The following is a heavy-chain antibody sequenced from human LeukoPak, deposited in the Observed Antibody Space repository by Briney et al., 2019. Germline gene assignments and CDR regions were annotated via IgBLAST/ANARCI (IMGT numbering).Heavy chain of an antibody. CDR1: GFPFSSYE. D-gene: IGHD3/OR15-3a*01. CDR2: ISSSGITM. Sequence: GGSLLLSCAASGFPFSSYEMNWVRPAPGKGLEWVSYISSSGITMYYADSVKGRFTISRDNAKNSLYLQINRLRAEDKAVYYCAGGGLVFHYWGQGTLVTVSS. J-gene: IGHJ4*02. V-gene: IGHV3-48*03. CDR3: AGGGLVFHY.